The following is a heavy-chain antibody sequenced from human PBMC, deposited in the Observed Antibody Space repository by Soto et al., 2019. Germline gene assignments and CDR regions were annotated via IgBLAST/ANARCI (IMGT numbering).Heavy chain of an antibody. V-gene: IGHV4-59*08. CDR3: ATARYNGNAVYAFDI. D-gene: IGHD1-1*01. J-gene: IGHJ3*02. CDR2: IYYSGST. CDR1: GGSISSYY. Sequence: SETLSLTCTVSGGSISSYYWSWIRQPPGKGLEWIGYIYYSGSTNYNPSLKSRVTISVDTSKNQFSLRLSSVTAADSAVYYCATARYNGNAVYAFDIWGQGQWSPSPQ.